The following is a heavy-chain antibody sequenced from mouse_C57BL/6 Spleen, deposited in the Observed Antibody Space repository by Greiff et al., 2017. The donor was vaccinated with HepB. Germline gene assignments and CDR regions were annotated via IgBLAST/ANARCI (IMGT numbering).Heavy chain of an antibody. CDR2: INYDGSST. CDR3: ARDQGNFYAMDY. D-gene: IGHD2-1*01. Sequence: EVKLVESEGGLVQPGSSMKLSCTASGFTFSDYYMAWVRQVPEKGLEWVANINYDGSSTYYLDSLKSRFIISRDNAKNILYLQMSSLKSEDTATYYCARDQGNFYAMDYWGQGTSVTVSS. J-gene: IGHJ4*01. V-gene: IGHV5-16*01. CDR1: GFTFSDYY.